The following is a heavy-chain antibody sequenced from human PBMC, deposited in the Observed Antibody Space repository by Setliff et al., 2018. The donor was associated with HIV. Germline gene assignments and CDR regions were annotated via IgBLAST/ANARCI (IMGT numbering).Heavy chain of an antibody. CDR3: AREGTYSGTYWVRRVASFDI. V-gene: IGHV4-34*01. Sequence: PSETLSLTCAVYGGSLSGYCWRWIRQPPGKGLEWIGDVSHTGSTNYNPSLKSRITTSADTPKNQFSLKLSSVTAADTAVYYCAREGTYSGTYWVRRVASFDIWGQGTMVTVSS. CDR2: VSHTGST. CDR1: GGSLSGYC. J-gene: IGHJ3*02. D-gene: IGHD1-26*01.